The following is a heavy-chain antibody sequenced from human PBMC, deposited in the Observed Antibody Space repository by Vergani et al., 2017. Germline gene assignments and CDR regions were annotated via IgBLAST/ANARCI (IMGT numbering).Heavy chain of an antibody. V-gene: IGHV4-59*01. CDR1: GGPISSYY. CDR2: IYYSGST. J-gene: IGHJ4*02. Sequence: QVQLQESGPGLVKPSETLSLTCTVSGGPISSYYWSWIRQPPGKGLEWIGYIYYSGSTNYNPSLKSRVTISVDTSKNQFSLKLSSVTAADTAVYYCAREVNYYDSSGYHVFDYWGQGTLVTVSS. D-gene: IGHD3-22*01. CDR3: AREVNYYDSSGYHVFDY.